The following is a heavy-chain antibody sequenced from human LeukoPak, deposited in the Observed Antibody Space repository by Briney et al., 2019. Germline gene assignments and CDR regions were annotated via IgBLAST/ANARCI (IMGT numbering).Heavy chain of an antibody. V-gene: IGHV3-23*01. Sequence: GGSLRLSCAASGFTFSGYAMSWVRQAPVKGLEWVSAISGSGGSTYYADSVKGRFTISRDNSKNTLYLQMNSLRAEDTAVYYCALQSIAARPTEKRNDYWGQGTLVTVSS. CDR3: ALQSIAARPTEKRNDY. CDR1: GFTFSGYA. J-gene: IGHJ4*02. CDR2: ISGSGGST. D-gene: IGHD6-6*01.